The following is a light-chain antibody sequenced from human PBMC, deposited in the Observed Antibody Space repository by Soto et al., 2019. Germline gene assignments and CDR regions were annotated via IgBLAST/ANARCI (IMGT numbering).Light chain of an antibody. CDR3: QQYSTYST. V-gene: IGKV1-5*01. J-gene: IGKJ5*01. CDR2: DAS. CDR1: QNIRNW. Sequence: DIQMTQSPSTLSASVGDSVTITCRASQNIRNWLAWYQQKPGKAPNPLICDASSLKSGVPSRFSGSGSGTEFTLTISSLQPDDFATYYCQQYSTYSTFGQGTRLEIK.